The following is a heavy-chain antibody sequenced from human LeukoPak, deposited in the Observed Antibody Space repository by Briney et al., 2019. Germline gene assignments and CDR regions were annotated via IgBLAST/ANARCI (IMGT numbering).Heavy chain of an antibody. D-gene: IGHD6-13*01. CDR2: INHSGST. V-gene: IGHV4-34*01. J-gene: IGHJ4*02. Sequence: SETLSLTCAVYGGSFSGYYWSWIRQPPGKGLEWIGEINHSGSTNYNPSLKSRVTISVDTSKNQFSLKLSSVTAADTAVYYCARAAAGSGDFDYWGQGTLVTVSS. CDR3: ARAAAGSGDFDY. CDR1: GGSFSGYY.